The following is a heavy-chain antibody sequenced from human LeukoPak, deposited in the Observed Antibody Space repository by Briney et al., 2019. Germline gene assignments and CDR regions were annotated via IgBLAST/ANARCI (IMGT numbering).Heavy chain of an antibody. CDR1: GFRFSNYG. D-gene: IGHD6-19*01. CDR2: ISGGGDTT. J-gene: IGHJ3*01. CDR3: ARDPEAAYLGAFDF. Sequence: GGSLRLSCAGSGFRFSNYGMRWVRQAPGKGLEWVSAISGGGDTTRYGESVKGRFTVSRDNSKNTLYLEMASLRAEDAAVDVCARDPEAAYLGAFDFWGEGTWVTVSS. V-gene: IGHV3-23*01.